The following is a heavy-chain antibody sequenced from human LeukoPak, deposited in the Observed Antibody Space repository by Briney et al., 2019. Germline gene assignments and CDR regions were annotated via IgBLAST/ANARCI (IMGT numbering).Heavy chain of an antibody. Sequence: GGSLRLSCVVSRFTFSNYWMSWVRQAPGKGLEWVANIKQDGSEKYYVDSVKGRFTISRDNAKNSLYLQMNSLRAEDTAVYYCARFDGYSSSWSFDCWGQGTLVTVSS. J-gene: IGHJ4*02. V-gene: IGHV3-7*01. D-gene: IGHD6-13*01. CDR2: IKQDGSEK. CDR3: ARFDGYSSSWSFDC. CDR1: RFTFSNYW.